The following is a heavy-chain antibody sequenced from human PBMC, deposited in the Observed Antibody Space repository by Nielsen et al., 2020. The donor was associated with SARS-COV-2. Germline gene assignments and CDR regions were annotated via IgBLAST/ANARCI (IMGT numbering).Heavy chain of an antibody. CDR1: GGPFSSYY. V-gene: IGHV4-59*01. CDR2: IYKSGST. CDR3: ARDRYEILTGYDHYGMDV. D-gene: IGHD3-9*01. J-gene: IGHJ6*02. Sequence: SETLSPTCTAPGGPFSSYYWTWTRQPPGKGLAWIGYIYKSGSTEYNPSLKSRVTISVDTSKNQFSLKLRSVTAADTAVYYCARDRYEILTGYDHYGMDVWGQGTTVTVSS.